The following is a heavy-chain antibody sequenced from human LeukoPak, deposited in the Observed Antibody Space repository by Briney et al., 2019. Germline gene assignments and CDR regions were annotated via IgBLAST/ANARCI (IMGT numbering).Heavy chain of an antibody. D-gene: IGHD2-15*01. CDR1: EYTLTDHY. CDR2: INPNSGGT. Sequence: GASVKVSCKASEYTLTDHYLHWVRQAPGQGLDGMGWINPNSGGTNYVQKFQGRVTMTRDTAIRTAYMELSRLKSDDTAVYYCARDRGGGSWGADIWGQGTMVFVFS. V-gene: IGHV1-2*02. CDR3: ARDRGGGSWGADI. J-gene: IGHJ3*02.